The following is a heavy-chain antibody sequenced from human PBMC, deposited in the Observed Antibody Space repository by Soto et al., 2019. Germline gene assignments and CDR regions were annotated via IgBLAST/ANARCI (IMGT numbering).Heavy chain of an antibody. CDR2: IYYSGST. Sequence: SETLSLTCTVSGGSISSGGYYWSWIRQHPGKGLEWIGYIYYSGSTYYNPSLKSRVTISVDTSKNQFSLKLSSVTAADTAVYYCARRCSSTSCHNWNCGAWYPDFYGMDVWGQGTTVTVS. D-gene: IGHD2-2*02. CDR3: ARRCSSTSCHNWNCGAWYPDFYGMDV. CDR1: GGSISSGGYY. V-gene: IGHV4-31*03. J-gene: IGHJ6*02.